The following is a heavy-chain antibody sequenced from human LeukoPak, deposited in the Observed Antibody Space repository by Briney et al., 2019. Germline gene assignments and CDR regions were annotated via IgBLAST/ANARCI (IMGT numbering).Heavy chain of an antibody. CDR2: IYYSGST. V-gene: IGHV4-59*01. Sequence: SETLSLTCTVPGGSISSYYWSWIRQPPAKGLEWNGYIYYSGSTNYSPSLKSRVTISVDTSKNQFSLKLSSVTAADTAVYYCARGGGDGYNYLGDYWGQGTLVTVSS. CDR3: ARGGGDGYNYLGDY. D-gene: IGHD5-24*01. CDR1: GGSISSYY. J-gene: IGHJ4*02.